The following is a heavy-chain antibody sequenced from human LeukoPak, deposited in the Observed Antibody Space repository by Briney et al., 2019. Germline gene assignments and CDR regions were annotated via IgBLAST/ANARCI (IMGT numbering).Heavy chain of an antibody. V-gene: IGHV5-51*01. D-gene: IGHD3-10*01. CDR1: GYTFTNYW. Sequence: GESLKISCQGFGYTFTNYWIAWVRQMPGKGLEWMGLIYPGDSDTRYSPSFQGQVTISADKSISTAYLQWSSLKASDTAMYFCARSAQLLWVGDARRPFYYGMDVWGQGTTVTVSS. J-gene: IGHJ6*02. CDR3: ARSAQLLWVGDARRPFYYGMDV. CDR2: IYPGDSDT.